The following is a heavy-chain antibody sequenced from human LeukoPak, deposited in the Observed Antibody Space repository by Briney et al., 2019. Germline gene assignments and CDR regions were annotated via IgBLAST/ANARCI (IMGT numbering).Heavy chain of an antibody. J-gene: IGHJ4*02. V-gene: IGHV5-51*01. CDR3: ATSESQTKFDY. CDR1: GYSFNTYW. Sequence: GESLKISCKGSGYSFNTYWIGWVRQMPGKGLEWMGIIFPGDSDTTYSPSFQGQVTISADKSINTAYLQWSSLKASDTAMYYCATSESQTKFDYWGQGTLVTASS. D-gene: IGHD1/OR15-1a*01. CDR2: IFPGDSDT.